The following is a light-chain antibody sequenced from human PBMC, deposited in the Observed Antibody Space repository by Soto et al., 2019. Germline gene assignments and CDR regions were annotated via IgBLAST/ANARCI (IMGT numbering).Light chain of an antibody. CDR3: QHRSGWPRS. V-gene: IGKV3-11*01. Sequence: EIVLTQSPATLSLSPGERATLSCRASQSVSTSLAWYQHQPGQAPRLLIHDASYRASGIPDRFRGSGSGTDFTLSISDLGPEDFAVYYCQHRSGWPRSFGRGTKVEF. CDR1: QSVSTS. J-gene: IGKJ1*01. CDR2: DAS.